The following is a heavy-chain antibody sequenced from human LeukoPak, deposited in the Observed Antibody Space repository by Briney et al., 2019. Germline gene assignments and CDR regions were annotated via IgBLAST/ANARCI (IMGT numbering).Heavy chain of an antibody. CDR3: ARGLRIQLWSYLYYFDY. D-gene: IGHD5-18*01. CDR2: VNPNSGNT. V-gene: IGHV1-8*01. CDR1: GYTFTSYD. J-gene: IGHJ4*02. Sequence: ASVNVSCKASGYTFTSYDIHWVRQATGQGLEWMGRVNPNSGNTGYAQKFQGRVTMTRNTSISAAYMELSSLRSEDTAVYYCARGLRIQLWSYLYYFDYWGQGTLVTVSS.